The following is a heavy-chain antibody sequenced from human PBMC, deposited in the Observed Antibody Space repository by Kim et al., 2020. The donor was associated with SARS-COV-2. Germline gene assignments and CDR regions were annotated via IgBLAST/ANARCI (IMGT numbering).Heavy chain of an antibody. D-gene: IGHD3-22*01. V-gene: IGHV1-69*13. CDR2: IIPIFGTA. CDR3: ARDEDLYDSSGSPYYYYYGMDV. CDR1: GGTFSSYA. Sequence: SVKVSCKASGGTFSSYAISWVRQAPGQGLEWMGGIIPIFGTANYAQKFQGRVTITADESTSTAYMELSSLRSEDTAVYYCARDEDLYDSSGSPYYYYYGMDVWGQGTTVTVSS. J-gene: IGHJ6*02.